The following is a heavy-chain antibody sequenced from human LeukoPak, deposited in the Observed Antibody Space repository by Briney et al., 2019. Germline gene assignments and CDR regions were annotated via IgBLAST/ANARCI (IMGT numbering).Heavy chain of an antibody. V-gene: IGHV3-23*01. CDR2: ISGSGGST. CDR3: ANFVVVVRGPRGHDYGRGDYYYGMDV. CDR1: GFTFSSYA. Sequence: GGSLRLSCAASGFTFSSYAMSWVRQAPGKGLKWVSAISGSGGSTYYADSVKGRFTISRDNSKNTLYLQMNSLRAEDTAVYYCANFVVVVRGPRGHDYGRGDYYYGMDVWGQGTTVTVSS. D-gene: IGHD2-15*01. J-gene: IGHJ6*02.